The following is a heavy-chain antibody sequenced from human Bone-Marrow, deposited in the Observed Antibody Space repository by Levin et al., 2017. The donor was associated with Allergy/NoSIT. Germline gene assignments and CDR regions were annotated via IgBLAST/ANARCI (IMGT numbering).Heavy chain of an antibody. J-gene: IGHJ5*02. V-gene: IGHV1-69*13. CDR2: IIPIFGTA. D-gene: IGHD4-17*01. CDR1: GGTFSSYA. Sequence: SVKVSCKASGGTFSSYAISWVRQAPGQGLEWMGGIIPIFGTANYAQKFQGRVTITADESTSTAYMELSSLRSEDTAVYYCAREVMTTVTTSWFDPWGQGTLVTVSS. CDR3: AREVMTTVTTSWFDP.